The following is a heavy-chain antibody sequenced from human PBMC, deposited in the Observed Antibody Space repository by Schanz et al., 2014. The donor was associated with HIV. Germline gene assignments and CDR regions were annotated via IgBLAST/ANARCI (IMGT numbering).Heavy chain of an antibody. CDR2: IGHEGNDI. V-gene: IGHV3-33*08. D-gene: IGHD3-10*01. J-gene: IGHJ4*02. CDR1: GFTITSYG. Sequence: VQLLDSGGGLVQPGGSLRLSCAVSGFTITSYGMSWVRQAPGKGLEWVAVIGHEGNDIHYVDSVAGRFSISRDNSKNTLYLQLGSLRTEDTAVYYCARDLNMGRHFDHWGQGTLVTVSS. CDR3: ARDLNMGRHFDH.